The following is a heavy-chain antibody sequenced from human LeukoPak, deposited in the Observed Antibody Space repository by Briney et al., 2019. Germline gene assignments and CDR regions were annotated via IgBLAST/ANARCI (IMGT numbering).Heavy chain of an antibody. V-gene: IGHV3-72*01. Sequence: GGSLRLSCAASGFTFSDHYMDWVRQAPGKGLEWVGHIRKKVNTYTTEYAASVKGRFTISRDDSKNSLYLQMNSLKTEDTAVYYCARDSGGLDYYFDYWGQGTLVTVSS. CDR2: IRKKVNTYTT. J-gene: IGHJ4*02. CDR3: ARDSGGLDYYFDY. D-gene: IGHD3-16*01. CDR1: GFTFSDHY.